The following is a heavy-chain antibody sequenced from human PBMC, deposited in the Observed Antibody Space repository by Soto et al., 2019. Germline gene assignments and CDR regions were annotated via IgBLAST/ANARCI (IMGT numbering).Heavy chain of an antibody. CDR1: GGSISSSSYY. J-gene: IGHJ6*02. Sequence: SETLSLTCTVSGGSISSSSYYWGWIGQPPGKGLEWIGYIYYSGSTNYNPSLKSRVTISVDTSKNQFSLMLSSVTAADTAVYYCARERFLAYYYYYGMDVWGQGTTVTVSS. CDR3: ARERFLAYYYYYGMDV. CDR2: IYYSGST. D-gene: IGHD3-3*01. V-gene: IGHV4-61*01.